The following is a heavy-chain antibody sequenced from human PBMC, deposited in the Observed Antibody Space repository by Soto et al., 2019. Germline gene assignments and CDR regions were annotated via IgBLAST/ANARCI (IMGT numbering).Heavy chain of an antibody. Sequence: GGSLRLSCAASGFTFSSYVMSWVRQAPGKGLEWVSSITVSGDNTYDAVSVRGRFTISRDNSKNTLYLQMNSLRAEDTAIYYCVKFDEADIDCISTSCYVGWFDPWGQGTLVTVSS. V-gene: IGHV3-23*01. CDR3: VKFDEADIDCISTSCYVGWFDP. CDR2: ITVSGDNT. J-gene: IGHJ5*02. D-gene: IGHD2-2*01. CDR1: GFTFSSYV.